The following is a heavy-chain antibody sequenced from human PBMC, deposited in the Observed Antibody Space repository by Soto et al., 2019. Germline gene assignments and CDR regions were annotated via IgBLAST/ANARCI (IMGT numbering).Heavy chain of an antibody. CDR1: GGSISRYY. CDR3: ARMRDSGNSGMDV. J-gene: IGHJ6*02. V-gene: IGHV4-59*08. CDR2: IYYSGST. Sequence: QVQLQESGPGLVKPSETLSLTCTVSGGSISRYYWSWIRQPPGTGLEWIGYIYYSGSTNYNPSLKSRVTISVDPSKNQFSLKLGPVTATDTAVYYCARMRDSGNSGMDVWGQGTTVTVSS. D-gene: IGHD3-10*01.